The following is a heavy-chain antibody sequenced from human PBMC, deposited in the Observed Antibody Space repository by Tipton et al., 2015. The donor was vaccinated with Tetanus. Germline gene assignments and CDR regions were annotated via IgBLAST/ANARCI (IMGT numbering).Heavy chain of an antibody. Sequence: QLVQSGAEVKKPGASVKVSCKASGYTFTSYGISWVRQAPGQGLEWMGWISAYHGNTNYAQKLQGRVTMTTDTSTSPAYMELRSLRSDDTAVYYCARDDCGGGCYSRGIYYYYGMDVWGQGTTVTVSS. CDR3: ARDDCGGGCYSRGIYYYYGMDV. D-gene: IGHD2-21*02. V-gene: IGHV1-18*04. CDR1: GYTFTSYG. CDR2: ISAYHGNT. J-gene: IGHJ6*02.